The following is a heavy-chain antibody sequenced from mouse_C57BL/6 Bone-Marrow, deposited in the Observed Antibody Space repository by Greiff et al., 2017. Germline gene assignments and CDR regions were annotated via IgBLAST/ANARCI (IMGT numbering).Heavy chain of an antibody. Sequence: EVQLVESGPGLVKPSQSLSLTCSVTGYSITSGYYWNWIRQFPGNKLEWMGYISYDGSNNYNPSLKNRISITRDTSKNQFFLKLNSVTTEDTATYDCAREGQAAYWGQGTLVTVSA. D-gene: IGHD3-3*01. CDR2: ISYDGSN. V-gene: IGHV3-6*01. J-gene: IGHJ3*01. CDR3: AREGQAAY. CDR1: GYSITSGYY.